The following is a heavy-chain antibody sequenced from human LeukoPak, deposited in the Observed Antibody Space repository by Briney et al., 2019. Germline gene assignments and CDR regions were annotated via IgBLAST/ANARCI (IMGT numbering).Heavy chain of an antibody. D-gene: IGHD1-1*01. CDR3: AKKPTWRYYGMDV. J-gene: IGHJ6*02. Sequence: GGSLRLSCAASGFTFSSYAMSWVRQAPGKGLEWVSGISGGGGSTYYADSVKGRFTISRDNSKNTLYLQMNSLRAEDTAVYYCAKKPTWRYYGMDVWGQGTTVTVSS. CDR2: ISGGGGST. V-gene: IGHV3-23*01. CDR1: GFTFSSYA.